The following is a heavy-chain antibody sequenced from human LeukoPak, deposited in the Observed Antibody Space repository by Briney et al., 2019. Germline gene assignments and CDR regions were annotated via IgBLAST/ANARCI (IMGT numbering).Heavy chain of an antibody. J-gene: IGHJ4*02. V-gene: IGHV1-69*13. CDR3: ARDTPACGGSPPD. D-gene: IGHD2-15*01. CDR2: TIPIFGTA. Sequence: ASVKVSCKASGGTFSSYAISWVRQAPGQGLEWMGGTIPIFGTANYAQKFQGRVTITADESTSTAYMELSSLRSEDTAVYYCARDTPACGGSPPDWGQGTVVTVSS. CDR1: GGTFSSYA.